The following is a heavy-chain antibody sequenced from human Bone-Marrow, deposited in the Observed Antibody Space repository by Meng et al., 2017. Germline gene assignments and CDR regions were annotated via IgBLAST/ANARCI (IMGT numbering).Heavy chain of an antibody. J-gene: IGHJ4*02. CDR1: GGSMSSGNYY. D-gene: IGHD2-21*01. Sequence: QVQLQESGPGLVEPSHTLSLTCTVSGGSMSSGNYYWSWIRQSPGKGLEWIGYIHHSGSAYYNPSLKSRVSISVDTSKNQFSLNLNSMTAADTAVYYCASFDHIPRRNYFDYWGQGTLVTVSS. CDR2: IHHSGSA. CDR3: ASFDHIPRRNYFDY. V-gene: IGHV4-30-4*01.